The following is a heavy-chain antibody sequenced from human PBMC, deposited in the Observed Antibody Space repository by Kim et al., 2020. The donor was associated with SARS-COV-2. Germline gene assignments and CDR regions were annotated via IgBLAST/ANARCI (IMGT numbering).Heavy chain of an antibody. CDR2: ISSSGSYI. CDR3: AGAGVDAFDI. V-gene: IGHV3-21*01. D-gene: IGHD3-3*01. J-gene: IGHJ3*02. CDR1: GFTFSRYS. Sequence: GGSLRLSCAASGFTFSRYSMNWVRQAPGKGLEWVSSISSSGSYIYYADSMKGRFTISRDNAKNSLYLQMNSLRAEDTAIYYCAGAGVDAFDIWGQGTIVTVSS.